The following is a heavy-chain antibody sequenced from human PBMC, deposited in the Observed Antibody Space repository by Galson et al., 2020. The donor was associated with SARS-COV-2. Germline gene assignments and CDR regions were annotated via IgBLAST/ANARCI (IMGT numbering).Heavy chain of an antibody. D-gene: IGHD3-16*01. J-gene: IGHJ4*02. CDR2: ISSSSSNI. CDR1: GFTFSSYS. V-gene: IGHV3-21*01. CDR3: ARVNYGGGRDY. Sequence: GGSLRLSCAASGFTFSSYSMYWVRQAPGKGMEWVSSISSSSSNIIYADSVKGRFTISRDNAKNSLYLQMNSLRVEDTAEYYCARVNYGGGRDYWGQGTPVTVSS.